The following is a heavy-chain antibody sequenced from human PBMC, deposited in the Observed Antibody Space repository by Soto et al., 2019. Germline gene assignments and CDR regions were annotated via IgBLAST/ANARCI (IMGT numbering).Heavy chain of an antibody. CDR2: INHSGST. D-gene: IGHD3-10*01. CDR1: GGSFSGYY. CDR3: ARNWYYYGSGSYYRSPWFDP. J-gene: IGHJ5*02. Sequence: PSETLSLTCAVYGGSFSGYYWSWIRQPPGKGLEWIGEINHSGSTNYNPSLKSRVTISVDASKNQFSLKLSSVTAADTAVYYCARNWYYYGSGSYYRSPWFDPWGQGTLVTVSS. V-gene: IGHV4-34*01.